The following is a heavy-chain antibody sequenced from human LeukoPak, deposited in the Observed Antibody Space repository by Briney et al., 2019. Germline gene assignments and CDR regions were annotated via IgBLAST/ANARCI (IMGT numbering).Heavy chain of an antibody. CDR3: ARGSSSSWYSIYYFDY. CDR2: ISYDGSNK. J-gene: IGHJ4*02. Sequence: GGSLRLSCAASGFTFSSYAMHWVRQAPGKGLEWVAVISYDGSNKYYADSVKGRFTISRDNSKNTLYLQMNSLRAEDTAVYYCARGSSSSWYSIYYFDYWGQGTLVTVSS. D-gene: IGHD6-13*01. V-gene: IGHV3-30*04. CDR1: GFTFSSYA.